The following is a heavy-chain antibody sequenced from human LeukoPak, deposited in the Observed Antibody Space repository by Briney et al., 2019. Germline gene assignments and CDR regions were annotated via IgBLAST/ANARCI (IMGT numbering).Heavy chain of an antibody. CDR3: ARDLYSSSSESY. Sequence: ASVKVSCKASGYTFTGYYMHRVRQAPGQGLEWMGRINPNSGGTNYAQKFQGRVTMTRDTSISTAYMELSRLRSDDTAVYYCARDLYSSSSESYWGQGTLVTVSS. V-gene: IGHV1-2*06. CDR1: GYTFTGYY. CDR2: INPNSGGT. J-gene: IGHJ4*02. D-gene: IGHD6-6*01.